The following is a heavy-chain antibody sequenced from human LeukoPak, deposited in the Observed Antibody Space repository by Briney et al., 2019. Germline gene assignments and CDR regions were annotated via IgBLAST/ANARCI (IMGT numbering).Heavy chain of an antibody. CDR1: GYTFNNYG. CDR2: ISAYSGKT. Sequence: GASVKVSCKASGYTFNNYGISWVRQAPGQGLEWMGWISAYSGKTNYAQRLQGRVTMTTDTSTSTAYLELRSLRSDDTAVYYCAREGTVEYSSGWVDYWGQGTLVTVSS. CDR3: AREGTVEYSSGWVDY. D-gene: IGHD6-19*01. J-gene: IGHJ4*02. V-gene: IGHV1-18*01.